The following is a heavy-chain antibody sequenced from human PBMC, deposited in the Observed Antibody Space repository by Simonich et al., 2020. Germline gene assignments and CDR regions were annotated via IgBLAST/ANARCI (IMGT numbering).Heavy chain of an antibody. D-gene: IGHD1-1*01. Sequence: QIQLVQSGAEVKKPGASVKVSCKASGYNFTSYGISWGGQAPGQGLGWMGWISAYNGKTNYAKKLQGRVTMTTDTSTGTAYMELRSLRSDDTAVYYCARSTTGTTAFDIWGQGTMVTVSS. V-gene: IGHV1-18*01. CDR2: ISAYNGKT. CDR3: ARSTTGTTAFDI. CDR1: GYNFTSYG. J-gene: IGHJ3*02.